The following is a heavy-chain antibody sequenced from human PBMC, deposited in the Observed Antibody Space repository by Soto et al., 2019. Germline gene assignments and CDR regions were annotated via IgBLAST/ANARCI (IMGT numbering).Heavy chain of an antibody. CDR1: GGSINSYY. D-gene: IGHD6-19*01. CDR3: ARVPWQWLGGYAFDI. V-gene: IGHV4-59*01. CDR2: IYYSGST. Sequence: QVQLQESGPGLVKPSETLSLTCTVSGGSINSYYWSWIRQPPGKGLEWIGYIYYSGSTNYNPSLKSRATISVDTSKNQFTRELSSVTAAVTAVYYCARVPWQWLGGYAFDIWGQGTMVTVSS. J-gene: IGHJ3*02.